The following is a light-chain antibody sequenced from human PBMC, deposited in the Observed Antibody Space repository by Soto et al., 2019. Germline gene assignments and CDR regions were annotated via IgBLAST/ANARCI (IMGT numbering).Light chain of an antibody. CDR3: QQCRNWPLT. CDR2: DAS. V-gene: IGKV3-15*01. Sequence: EIVMTQSPATLSVSPGEGATLSCKASQNVYNNLAWYQQRPGQPPRLLIYDASTRATGISARFSGSGYGTEFTLTSSSLQSEDLAVYFCQQCRNWPLTFGGGTKVEIK. CDR1: QNVYNN. J-gene: IGKJ4*01.